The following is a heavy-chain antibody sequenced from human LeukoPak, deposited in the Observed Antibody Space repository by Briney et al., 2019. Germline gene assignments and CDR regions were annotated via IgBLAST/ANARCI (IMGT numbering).Heavy chain of an antibody. V-gene: IGHV3-7*01. D-gene: IGHD4-17*01. J-gene: IGHJ4*02. CDR3: ARDDYGDYFDY. CDR2: IKQDGSEK. CDR1: GFTFSSYW. Sequence: GGSPRLSCAASGFTFSSYWMSWVRQAPGKGLEWVANIKQDGSEKYYVDSVKGRFTISRDNAKNSLYLQMNSLRAEDTAVYYCARDDYGDYFDYWGQGTLVTVSS.